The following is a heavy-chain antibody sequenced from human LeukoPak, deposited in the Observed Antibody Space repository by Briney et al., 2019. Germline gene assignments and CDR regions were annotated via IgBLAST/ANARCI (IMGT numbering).Heavy chain of an antibody. J-gene: IGHJ6*03. CDR2: VAHDEKTI. V-gene: IGHV3-30*14. CDR1: GFTFTGHS. Sequence: PGGSLRLSCVASGFTFTGHSMHWVRQAPGQGLEWVAVVAHDEKTIFYADSVKGRFTISRDNSKNTLYLQMNSLRTEDTAVYYCARVLLAWYGGGYMDVWGKGTTVTISS. D-gene: IGHD3-16*01. CDR3: ARVLLAWYGGGYMDV.